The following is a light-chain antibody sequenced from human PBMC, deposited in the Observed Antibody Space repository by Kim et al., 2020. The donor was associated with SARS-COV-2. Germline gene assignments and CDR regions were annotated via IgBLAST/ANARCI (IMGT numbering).Light chain of an antibody. J-gene: IGKJ2*01. Sequence: SPLSASVRDRVIITCRASQSNSMWLAWYQQKPGKAPKLLISKASSLQSGVPSRFSGGGSGTQFTLTISSLQPDDFGTYYCQQYDNYFGQGTKLEI. CDR3: QQYDNY. CDR1: QSNSMW. V-gene: IGKV1-5*03. CDR2: KAS.